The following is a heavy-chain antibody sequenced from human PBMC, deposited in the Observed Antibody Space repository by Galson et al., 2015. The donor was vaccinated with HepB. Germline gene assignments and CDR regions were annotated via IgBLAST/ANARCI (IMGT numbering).Heavy chain of an antibody. D-gene: IGHD3-22*01. CDR1: GFTVSSYY. J-gene: IGHJ4*02. V-gene: IGHV3-53*04. CDR3: ARATPRWYASSGYQPPFDY. CDR2: INSGGST. Sequence: SLRLSCAASGFTVSSYYMSWVRQAPGKGLEWVSVINSGGSTYYADSVKGRFTIFRHNSKNTLYLQMNSLRAADTAVYYCARATPRWYASSGYQPPFDYWGQGTLVTVSS.